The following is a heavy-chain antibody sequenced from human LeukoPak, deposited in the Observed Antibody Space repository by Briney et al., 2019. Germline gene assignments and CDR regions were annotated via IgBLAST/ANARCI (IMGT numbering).Heavy chain of an antibody. CDR3: ARTRGTYYYDSSGSDWYFDL. V-gene: IGHV3-13*04. CDR2: IGTAGDT. CDR1: RFTFSSYD. Sequence: GGSLRLSCAASRFTFSSYDMHWVRQATGKGLEWVSAIGTAGDTYYPGSVKGRFTISRENAKNSLYLQMNSLRAGDTAVYYCARTRGTYYYDSSGSDWYFDLWGRGTLVTVSS. D-gene: IGHD3-22*01. J-gene: IGHJ2*01.